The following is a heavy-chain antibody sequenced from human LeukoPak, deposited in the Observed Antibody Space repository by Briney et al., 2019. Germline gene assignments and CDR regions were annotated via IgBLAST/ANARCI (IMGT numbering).Heavy chain of an antibody. Sequence: SQTLSLTCTVSGGSISSGGYSWSWIRQPPGKGLEWIGYIYHSGSTYYNPSLKSRVTISVDRSKNQFSLKLSSVTAADTAVYYCARGIAVAGSTGGYYYYYGMEVWAKGPRSPSP. D-gene: IGHD6-19*01. CDR1: GGSISSGGYS. V-gene: IGHV4-30-2*01. CDR3: ARGIAVAGSTGGYYYYYGMEV. J-gene: IGHJ6*02. CDR2: IYHSGST.